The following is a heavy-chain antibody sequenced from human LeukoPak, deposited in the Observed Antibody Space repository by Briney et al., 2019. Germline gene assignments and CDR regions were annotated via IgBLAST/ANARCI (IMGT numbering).Heavy chain of an antibody. CDR3: ATSWDY. V-gene: IGHV3-7*01. Sequence: AGSVRCSCAGSGFMCSNYWMSWLAQAPGNGLEWVANIKQDGSERDYLDSVKGRFTISRDNAKNSLFLHMDSLRAEDTAVYYCATSWDYWGQGTLVTVSS. J-gene: IGHJ4*02. CDR2: IKQDGSER. CDR1: GFMCSNYW.